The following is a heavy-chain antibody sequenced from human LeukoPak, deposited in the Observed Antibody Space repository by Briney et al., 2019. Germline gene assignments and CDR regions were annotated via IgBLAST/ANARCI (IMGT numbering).Heavy chain of an antibody. Sequence: GGSLRLSCAASRFTFSSYSMNWVRQAPGKGLEWVSSISSSSSYIYYADSVKGRFTISRDNAKNSLYLQMNSLRAEDTAVYYCARIGSRGGGYWGQGTLVTVSS. CDR1: RFTFSSYS. D-gene: IGHD2-21*01. V-gene: IGHV3-21*01. J-gene: IGHJ4*02. CDR2: ISSSSSYI. CDR3: ARIGSRGGGY.